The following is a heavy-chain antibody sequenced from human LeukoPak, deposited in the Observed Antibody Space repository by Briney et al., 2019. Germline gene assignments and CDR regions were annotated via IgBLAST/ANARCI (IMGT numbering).Heavy chain of an antibody. CDR2: ISSSGSTI. Sequence: GGSLRLSCAASGFTFSSYEMNWVRQAPGKGLEWVSYISSSGSTIYYADSVKGRFTISRDNAKNSLYLQMNSLRAEDTAVYYCASVYGSGSYFHYYYGMDVWGPGTTVTVSS. D-gene: IGHD3-10*01. CDR1: GFTFSSYE. J-gene: IGHJ6*02. CDR3: ASVYGSGSYFHYYYGMDV. V-gene: IGHV3-48*03.